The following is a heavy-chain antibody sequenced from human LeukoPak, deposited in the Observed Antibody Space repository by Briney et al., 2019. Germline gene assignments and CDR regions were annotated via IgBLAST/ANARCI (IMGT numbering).Heavy chain of an antibody. J-gene: IGHJ5*02. V-gene: IGHV4-61*01. CDR2: IYGSGST. CDR3: AREGTSGTHLNWFDP. D-gene: IGHD1-1*01. CDR1: GGSISSSSHS. Sequence: SETLSLTCTVSGGSISSSSHSWGWIRQPPGKGLEWIGHIYGSGSTNYNPSLKSRVTLSVDTSKNQFSLKLSSVTAADTAVYYCAREGTSGTHLNWFDPWGQGTLVTVSS.